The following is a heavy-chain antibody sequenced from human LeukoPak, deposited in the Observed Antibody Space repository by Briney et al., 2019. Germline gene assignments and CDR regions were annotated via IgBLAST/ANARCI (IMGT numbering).Heavy chain of an antibody. V-gene: IGHV4-30-2*03. J-gene: IGHJ6*03. Sequence: SQTLSLTCTASGGSIRSGSYFWTWIRQPPGRGLEWIGSVYYSGTTYYNTSLESRVTISEDTSRNRFSLMLSSVTAADTAVYYCVRQNSDYYYYYLDVWGEGTTVIVSS. CDR2: VYYSGTT. CDR1: GGSIRSGSYF. CDR3: VRQNSDYYYYYLDV. D-gene: IGHD1-7*01.